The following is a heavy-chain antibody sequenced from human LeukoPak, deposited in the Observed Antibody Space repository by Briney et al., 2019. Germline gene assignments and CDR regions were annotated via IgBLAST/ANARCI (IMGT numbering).Heavy chain of an antibody. Sequence: GGSLRLSCAASGFTFSSYAMSWVRQAPGKGLEWVSAISGSGGSTYYADSVEGRFTISRDNSKNTLYLQMNSLRAEDTAVYYCAKQGPARIPIVVVTAMAHWGQGTLVTVSS. V-gene: IGHV3-23*01. CDR3: AKQGPARIPIVVVTAMAH. CDR1: GFTFSSYA. CDR2: ISGSGGST. D-gene: IGHD2-21*02. J-gene: IGHJ4*02.